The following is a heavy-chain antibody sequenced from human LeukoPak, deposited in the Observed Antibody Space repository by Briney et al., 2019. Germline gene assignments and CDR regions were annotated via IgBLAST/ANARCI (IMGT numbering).Heavy chain of an antibody. CDR3: AKALDYYDTSGFDY. CDR1: GFTFSSYG. D-gene: IGHD3-22*01. J-gene: IGHJ4*02. CDR2: IRYDGSNK. Sequence: GGSLRLSCAASGFTFSSYGMHWVRQAPGKGLEWVAFIRYDGSNKYYADSVKGRFTISRDNSKNTLYLQMNSLRAEDTAVYYCAKALDYYDTSGFDYWGQGTLVTVSS. V-gene: IGHV3-30*02.